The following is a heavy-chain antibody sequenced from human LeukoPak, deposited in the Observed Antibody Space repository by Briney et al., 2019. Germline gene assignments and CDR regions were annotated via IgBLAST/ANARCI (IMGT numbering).Heavy chain of an antibody. CDR2: IYPGDSDT. CDR1: GYSFTSYW. Sequence: GESLKISCKGSGYSFTSYWIGWVRQMPGKGLEWMGIIYPGDSDTRYSPSFQGQVTISADKSISTAYLQWSSLKASDTAMYYCAIHYFSGTRGDAFDIWGQGTMVTVSS. CDR3: AIHYFSGTRGDAFDI. V-gene: IGHV5-51*01. D-gene: IGHD1-26*01. J-gene: IGHJ3*02.